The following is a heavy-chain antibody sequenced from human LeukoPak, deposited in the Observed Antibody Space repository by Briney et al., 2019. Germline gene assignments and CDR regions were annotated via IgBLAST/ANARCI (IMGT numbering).Heavy chain of an antibody. CDR2: ISSSSTI. Sequence: SGGSLRLSCATSGFTFSSYSMNWVRQAPGKGLEWVSYISSSSTIYYADSVKGRFTISRDNARNSLYLQMNSLRVEDTAVYYCARGSSPKPSYSYDSGVTGAFDIWGHGAVVTVSS. CDR3: ARGSSPKPSYSYDSGVTGAFDI. V-gene: IGHV3-48*04. J-gene: IGHJ3*02. D-gene: IGHD3-22*01. CDR1: GFTFSSYS.